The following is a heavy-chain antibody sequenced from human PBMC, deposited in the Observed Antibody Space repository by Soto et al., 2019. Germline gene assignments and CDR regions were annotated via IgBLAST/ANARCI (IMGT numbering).Heavy chain of an antibody. CDR1: GGSISSSSYY. CDR3: ARTYYDFWSGYTNWFDP. J-gene: IGHJ5*02. CDR2: IYYSGST. D-gene: IGHD3-3*01. Sequence: QLQLQESGPGLVKPSETLSLTCTVSGGSISSSSYYWGWIRQPPGKGLEWIGSIYYSGSTYYNPSLKSRVTISVDTSKNHFSLKLSSVTAADTAVYYCARTYYDFWSGYTNWFDPWGQGTLVTVSS. V-gene: IGHV4-39*02.